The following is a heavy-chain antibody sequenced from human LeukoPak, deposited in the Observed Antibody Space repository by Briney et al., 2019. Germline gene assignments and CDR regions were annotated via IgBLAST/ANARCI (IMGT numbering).Heavy chain of an antibody. Sequence: SETLSLTCTVSGGSISNYYWSWIRQPPGKGLEWIGYISYSGSTNYNPSLKSRVTMSVDTSRNQFSLKLSSVTAADTAVYYCARHSSTWYALDYWGQGTLITVSS. CDR1: GGSISNYY. CDR3: ARHSSTWYALDY. D-gene: IGHD6-13*01. J-gene: IGHJ4*02. CDR2: ISYSGST. V-gene: IGHV4-59*01.